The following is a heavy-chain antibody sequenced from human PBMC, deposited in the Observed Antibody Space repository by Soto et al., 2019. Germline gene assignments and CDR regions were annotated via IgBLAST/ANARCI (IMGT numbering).Heavy chain of an antibody. J-gene: IGHJ4*02. CDR3: ASLSYGRLISFDY. V-gene: IGHV4-30-4*01. D-gene: IGHD5-18*01. Sequence: SETLSLTCTVSGGSISSGDYYWSWIRQPPGKGLEWIGYIYYSGSTYYNPSLKSRVTISVDTSKNQFSLKLSSVTAADTAVYYCASLSYGRLISFDYWGQGTLVTVS. CDR1: GGSISSGDYY. CDR2: IYYSGST.